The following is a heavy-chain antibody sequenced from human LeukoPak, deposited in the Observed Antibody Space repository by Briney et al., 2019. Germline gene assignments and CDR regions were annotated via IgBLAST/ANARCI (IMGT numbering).Heavy chain of an antibody. CDR1: GFTFSSYS. V-gene: IGHV3-21*01. J-gene: IGHJ6*03. CDR2: ISSSSSYI. D-gene: IGHD6-13*01. Sequence: GGSLRLXCAASGFTFSSYSMNWVRQAPGKVLEWVSSISSSSSYIYYADSVKGRFTISRDNAKNSLYLQMYSLRAEDTAVYYCAREPHSSSPDYMDVWGKGTTVTVSS. CDR3: AREPHSSSPDYMDV.